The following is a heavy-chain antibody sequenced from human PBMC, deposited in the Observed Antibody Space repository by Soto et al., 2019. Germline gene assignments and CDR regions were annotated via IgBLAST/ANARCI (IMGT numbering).Heavy chain of an antibody. J-gene: IGHJ3*02. CDR1: GGSFSGYY. D-gene: IGHD3-16*02. CDR3: ARSGRRAIVFDI. CDR2: INHSGST. V-gene: IGHV4-34*01. Sequence: ETLSLTCAVYGGSFSGYYWSWIRQPPGKGLEWIGEINHSGSTNYNPSLKSRVTISVDTSKNQFSLKLSSVTAADTAVYYCARSGRRAIVFDIWGQGTMVTVSS.